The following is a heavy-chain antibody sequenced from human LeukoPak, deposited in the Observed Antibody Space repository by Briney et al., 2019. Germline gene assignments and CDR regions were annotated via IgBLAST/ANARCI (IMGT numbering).Heavy chain of an antibody. D-gene: IGHD3-10*01. CDR3: ARLWFGELYPSFDY. CDR1: GGTFSSYA. CDR2: IIPIFGTT. Sequence: SVKVSSKTSGGTFSSYAITWVRQTPGQGLEWMGGIIPIFGTTNYAQKFQDRVTITADKSTSTAYMKLSSLRSDDTAVYYCARLWFGELYPSFDYWGQGTLVTVSS. V-gene: IGHV1-69*06. J-gene: IGHJ4*02.